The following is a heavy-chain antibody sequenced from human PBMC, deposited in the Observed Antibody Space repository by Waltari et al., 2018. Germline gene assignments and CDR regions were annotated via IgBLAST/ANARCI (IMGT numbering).Heavy chain of an antibody. CDR2: IYHRGAT. D-gene: IGHD3-3*01. V-gene: IGHV4-30-2*01. Sequence: QLQLQESGSGLVKPSQTLSLTCAVSGGSICSGGYSWSWIRQPPGNGLEWIGYIYHRGATYYNPSLKSRVTISVDRSKNQFSLKLSSVTAADTAVYYCAREGTISSAFDIWGQGTMFTVSS. J-gene: IGHJ3*02. CDR3: AREGTISSAFDI. CDR1: GGSICSGGYS.